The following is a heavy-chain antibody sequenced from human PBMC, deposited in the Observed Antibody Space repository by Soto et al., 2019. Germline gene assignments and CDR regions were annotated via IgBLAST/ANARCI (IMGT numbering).Heavy chain of an antibody. J-gene: IGHJ4*02. CDR1: GFTFSIFA. CDR3: AKEVSLGSTVDLGY. D-gene: IGHD7-27*01. Sequence: PGGSLRLSCAASGFTFSIFAMSWVRQSPGKGLEWVSTISGSGGSTYYAGAVKGRFTISRDNSMGTLYLQMKSLRVEDTAIYYCAKEVSLGSTVDLGYWGQGALVTVSS. CDR2: ISGSGGST. V-gene: IGHV3-23*01.